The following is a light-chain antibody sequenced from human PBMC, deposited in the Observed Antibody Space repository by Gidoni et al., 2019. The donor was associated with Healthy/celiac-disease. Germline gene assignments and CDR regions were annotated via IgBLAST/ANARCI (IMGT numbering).Light chain of an antibody. CDR1: QSLLHSNGYNY. Sequence: DIVMTQSTLSLHVTPGETAYISCRSSQSLLHSNGYNYLDCYLQKPGQSPQLLIYLGSNRASVVPDRFSGSGSGTDFTLKISRVEAEDVGVYYCMPALQTPVTFGQGTRLEIK. CDR3: MPALQTPVT. V-gene: IGKV2-28*01. J-gene: IGKJ5*01. CDR2: LGS.